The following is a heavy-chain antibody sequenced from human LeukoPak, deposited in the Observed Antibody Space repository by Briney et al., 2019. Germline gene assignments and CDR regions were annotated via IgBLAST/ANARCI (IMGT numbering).Heavy chain of an antibody. CDR1: GFTFSTYG. Sequence: GGSLRPSCGASGFTFSTYGMHWVRQAPGKGLEWVAFIRYDGSNKYYADSVKGRFTISRDNSKNTLYLQMNSLRAEDTAVYFCAKDKDPWKSTSISDFDYWGQGTLVTVSS. J-gene: IGHJ4*02. D-gene: IGHD1-1*01. CDR3: AKDKDPWKSTSISDFDY. V-gene: IGHV3-30*02. CDR2: IRYDGSNK.